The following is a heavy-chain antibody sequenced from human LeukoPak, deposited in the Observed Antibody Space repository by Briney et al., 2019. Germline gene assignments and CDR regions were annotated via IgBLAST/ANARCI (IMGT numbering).Heavy chain of an antibody. Sequence: GGSLRLSCVASGFTFRHYDMSWVRQAPGKGLEWVSSINTSGGSTYYADSLQGRFNISRDNSKNTLHLQMNSLKADDTAVYYCTRGAGTGWRFDSWGQGTLVTVSS. J-gene: IGHJ4*02. CDR3: TRGAGTGWRFDS. V-gene: IGHV3-23*01. CDR1: GFTFRHYD. CDR2: INTSGGST. D-gene: IGHD6-19*01.